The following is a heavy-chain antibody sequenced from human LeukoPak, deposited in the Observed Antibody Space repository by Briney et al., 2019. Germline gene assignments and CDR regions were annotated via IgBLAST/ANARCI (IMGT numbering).Heavy chain of an antibody. D-gene: IGHD6-19*01. CDR3: ARETPYSSGWPEDYYYYYMDV. J-gene: IGHJ6*03. Sequence: PSETLSLTCTVSGGSISSYYWSWIRQPAGKGLEWIGRIYTSGSTNYNPSLKSRVTMSVDTSKNQFSLKLSPVTAADTAVYYCARETPYSSGWPEDYYYYYMDVWGKGTTVTISS. CDR2: IYTSGST. CDR1: GGSISSYY. V-gene: IGHV4-4*07.